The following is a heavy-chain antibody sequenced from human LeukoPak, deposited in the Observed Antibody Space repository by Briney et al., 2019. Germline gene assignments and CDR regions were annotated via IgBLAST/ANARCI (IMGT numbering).Heavy chain of an antibody. V-gene: IGHV3-43*02. Sequence: GGSLRLSCAASGFTFDDYAMHWVRQAPGKGLEWVSLISGDGGSTYYADSVKGRFTISRDNSKNSLFLQMNSLRTEDTALYYCANDRVAMVRGVSFSFDCWGQGTLVPVSS. D-gene: IGHD3-10*01. J-gene: IGHJ4*02. CDR2: ISGDGGST. CDR1: GFTFDDYA. CDR3: ANDRVAMVRGVSFSFDC.